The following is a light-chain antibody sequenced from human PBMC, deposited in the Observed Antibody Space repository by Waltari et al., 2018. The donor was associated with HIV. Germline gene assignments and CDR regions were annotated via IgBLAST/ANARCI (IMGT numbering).Light chain of an antibody. CDR3: QQYYSTPPYT. CDR2: WAS. V-gene: IGKV4-1*01. Sequence: DIVMTQSPDSLAVSLGERATINCKSSQSVLYRSNNKNHLAWYQQKPVQPPKLLIYWASTRESGVPDRFSGSGSGTDFTLTISSLQAEDVAVYYCQQYYSTPPYTFGQGTKLEIK. J-gene: IGKJ2*01. CDR1: QSVLYRSNNKNH.